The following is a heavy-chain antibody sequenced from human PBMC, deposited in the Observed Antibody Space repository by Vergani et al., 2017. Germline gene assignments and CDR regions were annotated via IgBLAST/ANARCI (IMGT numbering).Heavy chain of an antibody. Sequence: QVQLVQSGAEVKKPGSSVKVSCKASGGTFSSYAISWVRQAPGQGLEWMGIINPSGGSTSYAQKFQGRVTMTRDTSTSTVYMELSSLRSEDTAVYYCARDWYSGSKLKGSDYWGQGTLVTVSS. V-gene: IGHV1-46*03. D-gene: IGHD1-26*01. CDR3: ARDWYSGSKLKGSDY. CDR2: INPSGGST. J-gene: IGHJ4*02. CDR1: GGTFSSYA.